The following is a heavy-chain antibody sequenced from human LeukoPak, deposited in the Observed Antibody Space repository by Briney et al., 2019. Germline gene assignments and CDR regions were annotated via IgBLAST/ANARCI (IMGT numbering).Heavy chain of an antibody. CDR2: ISWNSGSI. V-gene: IGHV3-9*01. J-gene: IGHJ4*02. CDR3: ARGGERRGQQLVPY. Sequence: PGGSLRLSCAASGFTFDDYAMHWVRQAPGKGLEWVSGISWNSGSIGYADSVKGRFTISRDNAKNSLYLQMNSLRAEDTAVYYCARGGERRGQQLVPYWGQGTLVTVSS. CDR1: GFTFDDYA. D-gene: IGHD6-13*01.